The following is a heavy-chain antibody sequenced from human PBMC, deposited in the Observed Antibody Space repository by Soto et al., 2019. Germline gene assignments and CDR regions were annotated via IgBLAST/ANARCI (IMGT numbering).Heavy chain of an antibody. J-gene: IGHJ4*02. CDR2: IYSSGTT. CDR3: ARAGSPFHSDSTGYWGFDY. Sequence: EVQLVESGGGLIQPGGSLRLSCAASGFTFSDHQMNWFRQAPGRGLEWVSVIYSSGTTYYGDSVKGRFTISRDNSKNTLYLQMNSLRTEDTALYYCARAGSPFHSDSTGYWGFDYWGQGTLVTVSS. V-gene: IGHV3-53*01. D-gene: IGHD3-9*01. CDR1: GFTFSDHQ.